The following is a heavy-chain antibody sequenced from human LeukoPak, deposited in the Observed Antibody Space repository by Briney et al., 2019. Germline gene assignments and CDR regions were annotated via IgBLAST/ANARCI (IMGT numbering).Heavy chain of an antibody. CDR1: GFTLSSYS. CDR3: ARGAYSSSSLGFDY. D-gene: IGHD6-6*01. Sequence: GGSLRLSCAASGFTLSSYSMNWVRQAPGKGLEWVSSISRSSAYIYYADSVKGRFTISRDNSKNTLYLQMNSLRAEDTAVYYCARGAYSSSSLGFDYWGQGTLVTVSS. J-gene: IGHJ4*02. V-gene: IGHV3-21*01. CDR2: ISRSSAYI.